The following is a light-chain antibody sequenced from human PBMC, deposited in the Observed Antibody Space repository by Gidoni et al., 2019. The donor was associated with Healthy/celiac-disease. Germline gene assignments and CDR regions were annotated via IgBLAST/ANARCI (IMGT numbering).Light chain of an antibody. CDR1: QSVSSSY. V-gene: IGKV3-20*01. CDR2: GAS. CDR3: QQYGSSFFT. J-gene: IGKJ3*01. Sequence: EIVLTQSPGTLSLSPGDRATLSCRASQSVSSSYLAWYQQKPGQAPRLLIYGASSRATGIPDRFSGSGSGTDFTLTISRLEPEDFAVYYCQQYGSSFFTFXPXTKVDIK.